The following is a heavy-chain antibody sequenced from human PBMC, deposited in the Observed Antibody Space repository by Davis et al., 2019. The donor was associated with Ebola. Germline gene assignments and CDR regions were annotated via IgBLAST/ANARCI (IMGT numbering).Heavy chain of an antibody. V-gene: IGHV3-7*01. Sequence: PGGSLRLSCAASEFTFSTFWMNWVRQAPGKGLEWVANINPDGSVPNHVGSVRGRFTISRDNSKNSLYLQMDSLRVDDTAVYYCARDPSSRCSGSTCPDPFDYWGQGTLVTVSS. CDR1: EFTFSTFW. CDR3: ARDPSSRCSGSTCPDPFDY. CDR2: INPDGSVP. J-gene: IGHJ4*02. D-gene: IGHD2-15*01.